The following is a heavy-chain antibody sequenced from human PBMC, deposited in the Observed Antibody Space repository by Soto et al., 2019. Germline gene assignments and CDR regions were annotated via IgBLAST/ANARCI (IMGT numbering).Heavy chain of an antibody. Sequence: GESLKISCAASGFTFSGSAMHWVRQASGKGLEWVGRIRSKANSYATAYAASVKGRFTISRDDSKNTAYLQMNSLKTEDTAVYYCTRLSIAAAKGYYYYYGMDVWGQGTTVTVSS. CDR1: GFTFSGSA. D-gene: IGHD6-6*01. CDR3: TRLSIAAAKGYYYYYGMDV. J-gene: IGHJ6*02. V-gene: IGHV3-73*01. CDR2: IRSKANSYAT.